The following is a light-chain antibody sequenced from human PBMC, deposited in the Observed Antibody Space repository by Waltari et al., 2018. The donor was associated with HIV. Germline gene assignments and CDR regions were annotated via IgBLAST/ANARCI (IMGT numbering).Light chain of an antibody. CDR2: EDS. CDR1: ALPNNY. V-gene: IGLV3-10*01. CDR3: YSTDSSDWV. Sequence: SELTQPPSVSVSPGQTARITCSGDALPNNYAYWYQQKSGQAPVLVIYEDSKRPSGIPERFSGSSSGTMATLTISGAQVEDEADYYCYSTDSSDWVFGGGTKLTVL. J-gene: IGLJ3*02.